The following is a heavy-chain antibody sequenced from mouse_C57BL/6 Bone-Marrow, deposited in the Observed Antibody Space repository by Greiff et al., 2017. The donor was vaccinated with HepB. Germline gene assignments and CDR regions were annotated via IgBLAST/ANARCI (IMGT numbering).Heavy chain of an antibody. CDR1: DSEVFPIAY. D-gene: IGHD1-1*01. J-gene: IGHJ4*01. CDR2: ILPSIGRT. CDR3: GGSITTVVTHYYAMDY. Sequence: QVQLQQSGSELRSPGSSVKLSCKDFDSEVFPIAYMSWVRQKPGHGFEWIGGILPSIGRTIYGEKFEDKATLDADTLSNTAYLELNSLTSEDSAIYAPGGSITTVVTHYYAMDYWGQGTSVTVSS. V-gene: IGHV15-2*01.